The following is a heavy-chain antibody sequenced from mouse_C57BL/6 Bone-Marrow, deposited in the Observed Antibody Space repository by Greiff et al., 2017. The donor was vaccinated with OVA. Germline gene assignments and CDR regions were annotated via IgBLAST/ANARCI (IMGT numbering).Heavy chain of an antibody. CDR2: IYPRSGNT. D-gene: IGHD2-5*01. CDR3: AREWSNLAWFAY. V-gene: IGHV1-81*01. Sequence: QVQLQQSGSELARPGASVQLSCKASGYTFTSYCIRWVKQSPGPGLAWIGDIYPRSGNTYYNEKFKGKATLTADKSSSTAYMELRSLTSEDSAVYFCAREWSNLAWFAYWGQGTLVTVSA. J-gene: IGHJ3*01. CDR1: GYTFTSYC.